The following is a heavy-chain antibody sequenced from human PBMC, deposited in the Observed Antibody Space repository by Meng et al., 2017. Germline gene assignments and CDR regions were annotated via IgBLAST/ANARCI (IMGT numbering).Heavy chain of an antibody. J-gene: IGHJ5*02. D-gene: IGHD6-13*01. CDR1: LYTFTSYD. V-gene: IGHV1-8*01. Sequence: VAVEPSGAKWKKPGASVKVACKASLYTFTSYDINWVRQATGQGLEWMGWMNPNSGNTGYAQKFQGRVTMTRNTSISTAYMELSSLRSEDTAVYYCARGSSSWITNWFDPWGQETLVTVSS. CDR3: ARGSSSWITNWFDP. CDR2: MNPNSGNT.